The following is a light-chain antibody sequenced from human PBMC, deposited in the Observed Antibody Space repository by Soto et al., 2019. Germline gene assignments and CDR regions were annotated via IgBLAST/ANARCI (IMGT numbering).Light chain of an antibody. J-gene: IGKJ5*01. Sequence: EFVWTQPPGTRSFSPGKRAPLSCRTSKTVRNNYLASYQQKPGQAPRLLIYGASSRATGSPDRFSGSGSETDFSLIIRRLEPEDSALYYCQHYQGGHPIAFGQGTRLEIK. CDR3: QHYQGGHPIA. CDR2: GAS. V-gene: IGKV3-20*01. CDR1: KTVRNNY.